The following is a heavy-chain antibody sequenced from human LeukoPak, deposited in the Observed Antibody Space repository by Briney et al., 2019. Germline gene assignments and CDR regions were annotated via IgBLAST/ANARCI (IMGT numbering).Heavy chain of an antibody. Sequence: SETLSLTCTVSGGSISSSNYYWGWIRQPSGKGLEWIVSIYYSGITYYNPSLKSRLTMSVDTSKSQFSLKLSSVTAADTAVYYCARHRYGSGNYYNGNWFDPWGQGTLVTVSS. CDR2: IYYSGIT. D-gene: IGHD3-10*01. J-gene: IGHJ5*02. CDR1: GGSISSSNYY. V-gene: IGHV4-39*01. CDR3: ARHRYGSGNYYNGNWFDP.